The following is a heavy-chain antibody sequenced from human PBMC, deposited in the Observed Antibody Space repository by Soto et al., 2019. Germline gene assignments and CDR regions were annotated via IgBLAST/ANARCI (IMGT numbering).Heavy chain of an antibody. CDR1: GFSLSTGEVV. V-gene: IGHV2-5*02. CDR2: IYWDDSK. CDR3: AHAYDGTSRY. D-gene: IGHD3-22*01. Sequence: QITLKESGPPLVKPTQTLTLTCTFSGFSLSTGEVVVGWIRQPPGKALEWLAVIYWDDSKHYSPSLKSRVTITKDTSKNQVVLAVTNMDPVDTAIYYCAHAYDGTSRYWGQGTLVTVSS. J-gene: IGHJ4*02.